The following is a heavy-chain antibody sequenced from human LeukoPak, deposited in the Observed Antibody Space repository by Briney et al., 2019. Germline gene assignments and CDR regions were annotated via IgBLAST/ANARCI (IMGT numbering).Heavy chain of an antibody. J-gene: IGHJ4*02. Sequence: PSETLSLXCAVYGGSFSGYYWSWIRQPPGKALEWIGEINHSGSTNYNPSLKSRVTISVDTSKNQFSLKLSSVTAADTAVYYCARVALGGITIFGVVTTRHAFDYWGQGTLVTVSS. CDR2: INHSGST. D-gene: IGHD3-3*01. CDR1: GGSFSGYY. CDR3: ARVALGGITIFGVVTTRHAFDY. V-gene: IGHV4-34*01.